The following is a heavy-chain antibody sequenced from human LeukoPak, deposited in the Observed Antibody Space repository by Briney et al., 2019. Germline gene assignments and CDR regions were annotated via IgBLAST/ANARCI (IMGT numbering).Heavy chain of an antibody. CDR1: GFTFSSYA. J-gene: IGHJ5*02. Sequence: GGSLRLSCAASGFTFSSYAMSWVRQAPGKGLEWVSAISGSGGSTYYADSVKGRFTISRDNSKNTLYLQMNSLRAEDTAVYYCAKRPYYHGSGTDGWFDPWGQGTLVTVSS. CDR2: ISGSGGST. CDR3: AKRPYYHGSGTDGWFDP. V-gene: IGHV3-23*01. D-gene: IGHD3-10*01.